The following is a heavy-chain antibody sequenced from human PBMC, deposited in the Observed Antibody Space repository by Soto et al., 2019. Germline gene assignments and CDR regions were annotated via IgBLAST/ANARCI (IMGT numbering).Heavy chain of an antibody. D-gene: IGHD2-15*01. Sequence: ASVKVSCKASGYTFTSYGISWVRQAPGQGLEWMGWISAYNGNTNYAQKLQGRDTMTTDTSTSTANMKMRSLRSGDTTVFYFAREVVVVAAPRYFYYYYYMDVWGKGTTVTVS. CDR3: AREVVVVAAPRYFYYYYYMDV. J-gene: IGHJ6*03. V-gene: IGHV1-18*01. CDR2: ISAYNGNT. CDR1: GYTFTSYG.